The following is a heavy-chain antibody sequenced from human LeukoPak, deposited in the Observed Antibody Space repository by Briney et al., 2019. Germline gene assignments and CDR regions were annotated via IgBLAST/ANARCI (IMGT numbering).Heavy chain of an antibody. Sequence: PGGSLRLSCAASGFTFSNAWMNWVRQAPGKGLGWVGRIKSKTDGGTTDYAAPVKGRFTISRDDSKNTLYLQMNSLKTEDTAVYYCTTGLWYYGSGSYYNQDYWGQGTLVTVSS. CDR3: TTGLWYYGSGSYYNQDY. J-gene: IGHJ4*02. V-gene: IGHV3-15*07. CDR1: GFTFSNAW. D-gene: IGHD3-10*01. CDR2: IKSKTDGGTT.